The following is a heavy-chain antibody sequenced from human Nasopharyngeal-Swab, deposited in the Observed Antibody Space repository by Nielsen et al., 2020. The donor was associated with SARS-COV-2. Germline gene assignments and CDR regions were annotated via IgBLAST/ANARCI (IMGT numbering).Heavy chain of an antibody. CDR3: TTATAAAGTYYYDSSGYYYFDY. J-gene: IGHJ4*02. V-gene: IGHV3-15*07. D-gene: IGHD3-22*01. Sequence: IRPRPGKGLEWVGRIKSKTDGGTTDYAAPVKGRFTISRDDSKNTLYLQMNSLKTEDTAVYYCTTATAAAGTYYYDSSGYYYFDYWGQGTLVTVSS. CDR2: IKSKTDGGTT.